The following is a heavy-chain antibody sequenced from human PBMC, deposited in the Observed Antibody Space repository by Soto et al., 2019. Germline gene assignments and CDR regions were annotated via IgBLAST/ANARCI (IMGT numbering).Heavy chain of an antibody. D-gene: IGHD6-13*01. V-gene: IGHV1-3*01. Sequence: EASVKVSCKASGYTFTSYGIHWVRQAPGQRLELMGWINAANGDTKYSPKFQGRVTVTRDTSASTAYMELSSLRSEDTAVYYCVRRHVSATGIDWFDPWGQGTLVTVYS. CDR2: INAANGDT. J-gene: IGHJ5*02. CDR3: VRRHVSATGIDWFDP. CDR1: GYTFTSYG.